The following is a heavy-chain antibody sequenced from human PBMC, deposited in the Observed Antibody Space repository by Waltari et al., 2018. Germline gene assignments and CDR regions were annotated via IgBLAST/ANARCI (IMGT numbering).Heavy chain of an antibody. D-gene: IGHD2-15*01. V-gene: IGHV1-2*02. J-gene: IGHJ3*02. CDR1: GYTFTGYY. CDR2: INPNGGGT. CDR3: ARDQDMGRGDAFDI. Sequence: QVQLVQSGAEVKKPGASVKVSCKASGYTFTGYYMHWVRQAPGQGLEWMGWINPNGGGTSDAQKVQGRVTMTRDTSISTAYMELSRLRSDDTAVYYCARDQDMGRGDAFDIWGQGTMVTVSS.